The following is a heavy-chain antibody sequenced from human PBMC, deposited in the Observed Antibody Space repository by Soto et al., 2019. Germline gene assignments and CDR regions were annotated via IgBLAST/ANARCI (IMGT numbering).Heavy chain of an antibody. CDR1: GFTFSSYA. CDR3: ARIQGGYFDWAHFDY. J-gene: IGHJ4*02. Sequence: GGSLRLSCAASGFTFSSYAMHWVRQAPGKGLEWVAVISYDGSNKYYADSVKGRFTISRDNSKNTLYLQMNSLGAEDTAVYSCARIQGGYFDWAHFDYWGQGTLVTVSS. D-gene: IGHD3-9*01. V-gene: IGHV3-30*04. CDR2: ISYDGSNK.